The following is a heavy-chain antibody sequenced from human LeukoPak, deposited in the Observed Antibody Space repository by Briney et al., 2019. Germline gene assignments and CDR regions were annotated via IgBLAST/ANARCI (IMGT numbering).Heavy chain of an antibody. J-gene: IGHJ6*02. CDR2: IKQDGSEK. D-gene: IGHD3-16*01. CDR3: ARGGGLDV. Sequence: GGSLRLPCAASGFTFSSYWMSWVRQAPGKGLEWVANIKQDGSEKYYVDSVRGRFTISRDNAKNSLYLQMSNLRAEDTAVYFCARGGGLDVWGQGATVTVSS. V-gene: IGHV3-7*03. CDR1: GFTFSSYW.